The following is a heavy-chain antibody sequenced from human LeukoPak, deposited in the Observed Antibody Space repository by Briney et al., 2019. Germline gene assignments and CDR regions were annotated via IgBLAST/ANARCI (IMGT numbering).Heavy chain of an antibody. Sequence: SETLSLTCAVYGGSFSGYYWSWVRQPPGKGLEWIGEINHSGSTNYNPSFKSRVALSVDTSRNQLSLKLSSVTAADTAVYYCARGPDSGSYFAWFDPWGQGTLVTVSS. J-gene: IGHJ5*02. D-gene: IGHD3-10*01. CDR1: GGSFSGYY. V-gene: IGHV4-34*01. CDR2: INHSGST. CDR3: ARGPDSGSYFAWFDP.